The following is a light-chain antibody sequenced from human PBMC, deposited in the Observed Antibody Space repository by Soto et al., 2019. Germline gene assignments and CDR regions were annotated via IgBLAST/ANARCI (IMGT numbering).Light chain of an antibody. CDR2: GAS. CDR1: ESVSDNY. J-gene: IGKJ4*01. Sequence: EIVLTQSPGTLSLSPGERATLACRASESVSDNYLAWYQQRSGQAPRLVIYGASSRASAVPDRFSGSGSGADFTLTINRLEPEDFEVYYCQQYGYSPLTFGGGTKVEIK. V-gene: IGKV3-20*01. CDR3: QQYGYSPLT.